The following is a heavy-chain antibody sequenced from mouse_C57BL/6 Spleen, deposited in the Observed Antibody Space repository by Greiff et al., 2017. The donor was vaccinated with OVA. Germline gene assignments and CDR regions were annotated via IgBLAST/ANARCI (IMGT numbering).Heavy chain of an antibody. CDR3: ARGNYYGRRYFDV. CDR1: GYTFSSYD. CDR2: IYPRDGST. Sequence: QVQLQQSGPELVKPGASVKLSCKASGYTFSSYDINWVKQRPGQGLEWIGWIYPRDGSTKYNEKFKGKATLTVDTSSSTAYMELHSLTSEDSAVYFCARGNYYGRRYFDVWGTGTTVTVSS. J-gene: IGHJ1*03. D-gene: IGHD1-1*01. V-gene: IGHV1-85*01.